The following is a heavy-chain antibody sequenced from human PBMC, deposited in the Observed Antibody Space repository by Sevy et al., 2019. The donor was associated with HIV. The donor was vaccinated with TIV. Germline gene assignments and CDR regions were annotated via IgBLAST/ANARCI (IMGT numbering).Heavy chain of an antibody. D-gene: IGHD6-13*01. CDR1: GGTFSSYA. CDR2: IIPILGIA. J-gene: IGHJ4*02. V-gene: IGHV1-69*10. CDR3: ARSHIAATSRVDYFDY. Sequence: ASVKVSCKASGGTFSSYAISWVRQAPGQGLEWMGGIIPILGIANYAQKFQGRVTITADKSTSTAYMELSSLRSEDTAVYYCARSHIAATSRVDYFDYWGQGTLVTVSS.